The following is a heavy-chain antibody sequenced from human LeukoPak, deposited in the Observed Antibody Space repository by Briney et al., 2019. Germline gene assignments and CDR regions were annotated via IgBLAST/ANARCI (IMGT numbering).Heavy chain of an antibody. J-gene: IGHJ4*02. CDR1: GYTFTSYA. CDR3: ARDKAVAGTSFFDY. V-gene: IGHV7-4-1*02. D-gene: IGHD6-19*01. CDR2: INTNPGNP. Sequence: ASVKVSCKASGYTFTSYAMNWVRQAPGQGLEWMGWINTNPGNPTYAQGFTGRFVFSLDTSVSTAYLQISSLKAEDTAVYYCARDKAVAGTSFFDYWGQGTLVTVSS.